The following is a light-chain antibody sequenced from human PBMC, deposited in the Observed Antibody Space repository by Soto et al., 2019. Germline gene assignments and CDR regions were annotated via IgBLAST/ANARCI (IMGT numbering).Light chain of an antibody. CDR1: QSVSSRY. V-gene: IGKV3-20*01. Sequence: EIVWTQSPGTRALSPGDRATLACRASQSVSSRYLAWYQQTPGQAPRLLIYGTSHRATGIPDRFSGSGSGTDFTLPLTRLEPEDFAVYYCQQYGSSWTFGQGTKVDIK. CDR2: GTS. CDR3: QQYGSSWT. J-gene: IGKJ1*01.